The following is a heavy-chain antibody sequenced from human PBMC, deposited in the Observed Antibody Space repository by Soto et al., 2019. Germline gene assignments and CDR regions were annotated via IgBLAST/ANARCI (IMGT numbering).Heavy chain of an antibody. V-gene: IGHV3-23*01. CDR2: ISGSGGST. D-gene: IGHD1-26*01. CDR3: AKGQIVGATTVDAFDI. CDR1: GFTFSSYA. Sequence: GGSLRLSCAASGFTFSSYAMSWVRQAPGKGLEWVSAISGSGGSTYYADSVKGRFTISRDNSKDTLYLQMNSLRAEDTAVYYCAKGQIVGATTVDAFDIWGQGTMVTVSS. J-gene: IGHJ3*02.